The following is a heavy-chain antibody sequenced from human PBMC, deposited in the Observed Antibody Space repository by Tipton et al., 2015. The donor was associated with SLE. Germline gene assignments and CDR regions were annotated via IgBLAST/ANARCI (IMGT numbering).Heavy chain of an antibody. Sequence: TLSLTCAVYGGSFSGYYWSWIRQPPGKGLEWIGYIYYSGSTNYNPSLKSRVTISVDTSKNQFSLKLSSVTAADTAVYYCARPLIAAAGTFDYWGQGTLVTVSS. CDR2: IYYSGST. CDR1: GGSFSGYY. CDR3: ARPLIAAAGTFDY. J-gene: IGHJ4*02. D-gene: IGHD6-13*01. V-gene: IGHV4-59*01.